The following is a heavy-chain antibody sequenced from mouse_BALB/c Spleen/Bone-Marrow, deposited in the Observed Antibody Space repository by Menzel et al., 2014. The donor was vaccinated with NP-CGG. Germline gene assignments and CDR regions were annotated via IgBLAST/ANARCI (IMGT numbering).Heavy chain of an antibody. D-gene: IGHD2-10*02. CDR1: GYSFTSYW. J-gene: IGHJ2*01. CDR3: ARQYGNYFDY. CDR2: IYPGDGDT. V-gene: IGHV1-80*01. Sequence: VQLQQSGPQLVRPGASVKISCKASGYSFTSYWMHWVKQRPGQGLEWIGQIYPGDGDTNYNGKFKGKATLTADKSSSTAYMQLSSLTSEDSAVYFCARQYGNYFDYWGQGTTLTVSS.